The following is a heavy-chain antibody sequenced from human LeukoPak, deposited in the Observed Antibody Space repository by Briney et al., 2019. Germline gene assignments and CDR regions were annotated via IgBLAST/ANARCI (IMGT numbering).Heavy chain of an antibody. CDR1: GGSFSGYY. D-gene: IGHD3-10*01. Sequence: SETLSLTCAVYGGSFSGYYWSWIRQPPEKGLEWIGEINHSGSTNYNPSLKSRVTISVDTSKNQFSLKLSSVTAADTAVYYCAVTLLWFGELLDQFDYWGQGTLVTVSS. J-gene: IGHJ4*02. CDR3: AVTLLWFGELLDQFDY. V-gene: IGHV4-34*01. CDR2: INHSGST.